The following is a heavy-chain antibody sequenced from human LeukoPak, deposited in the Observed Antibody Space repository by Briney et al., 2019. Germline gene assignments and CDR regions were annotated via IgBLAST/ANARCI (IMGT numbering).Heavy chain of an antibody. CDR3: IRGPHFDSLKNYYYGLDV. CDR1: GGSFSSGNFY. J-gene: IGHJ6*02. D-gene: IGHD3-9*01. V-gene: IGHV4-30-4*01. Sequence: SQTLSLTCTVSGGSFSSGNFYWRWIRQPPGKALEWIGYIHYSGSTYYNPSLKSRVTISIDTSENQFSLKLSSVTAADTAVYSCIRGPHFDSLKNYYYGLDVWGQGTTVTVSS. CDR2: IHYSGST.